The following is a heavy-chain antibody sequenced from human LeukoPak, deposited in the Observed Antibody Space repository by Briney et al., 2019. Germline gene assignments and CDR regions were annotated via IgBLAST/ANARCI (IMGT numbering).Heavy chain of an antibody. V-gene: IGHV3-23*01. J-gene: IGHJ4*02. CDR3: AKVAAAAGLDF. CDR1: GFTFSSYA. D-gene: IGHD6-13*01. CDR2: ISISGRDT. Sequence: GGSLRLSCAASGFTFSSYAMTWVRQAPGKGLEWVSTISISGRDTYYADSVKGRFTISRDNSQNTLFLQMNSLRAEDTAVYYCAKVAAAAGLDFWGQGTLVTVSS.